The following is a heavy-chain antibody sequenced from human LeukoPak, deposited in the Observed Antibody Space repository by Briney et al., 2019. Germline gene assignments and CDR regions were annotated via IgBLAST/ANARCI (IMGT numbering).Heavy chain of an antibody. J-gene: IGHJ4*02. V-gene: IGHV3-74*01. CDR3: VRASTTVPNLLDY. D-gene: IGHD4-17*01. Sequence: GGSLRLSCAASGFTFSSYWMHWVRQTPGKGLVWVSRIKGDGSDTLYADSVKGRFTISRDNSKNTLYLQTSSLGADDTAVYYCVRASTTVPNLLDYWGQGALVSVPS. CDR2: IKGDGSDT. CDR1: GFTFSSYW.